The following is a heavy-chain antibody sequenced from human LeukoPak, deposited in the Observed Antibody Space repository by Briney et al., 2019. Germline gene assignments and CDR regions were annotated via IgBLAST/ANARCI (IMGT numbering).Heavy chain of an antibody. CDR2: LHYRRRT. CDR1: GGSISSDC. Sequence: SETLSLTRTVSGGSISSDCRIWIRRPPGRGLEWIGFLHYRRRTSSNPSLRSRGTKPTGASKIQISLKLSSVTTADTAVYYCARERGRVGDSGGIVDYWGQGTLVTVSS. D-gene: IGHD2-15*01. CDR3: ARERGRVGDSGGIVDY. V-gene: IGHV4-59*01. J-gene: IGHJ4*02.